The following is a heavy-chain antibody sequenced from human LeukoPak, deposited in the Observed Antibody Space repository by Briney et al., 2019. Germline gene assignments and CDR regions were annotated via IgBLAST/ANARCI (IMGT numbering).Heavy chain of an antibody. D-gene: IGHD2-8*02. CDR3: AGGSGASWFDP. J-gene: IGHJ5*02. V-gene: IGHV4-34*01. Sequence: PSETLSLTCAVSGGSFSGRYWSWIRQSPGKGLEWIGEITERGSTNYNPSLKSRVTISRDTSKNQFSLKLSSVTAADTAVYYCAGGSGASWFDPWGQGTLVTVSS. CDR1: GGSFSGRY. CDR2: ITERGST.